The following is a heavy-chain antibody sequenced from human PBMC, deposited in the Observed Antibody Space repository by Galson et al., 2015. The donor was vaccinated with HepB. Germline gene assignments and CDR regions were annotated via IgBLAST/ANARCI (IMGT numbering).Heavy chain of an antibody. Sequence: SLRLSCAASGFTFSNAWMSWVRQAPGKGLEWVGRIKSKTDGGTTDYAAPVKGRFTISRDDSKNTLYLQMNSLKTEDTAVYYCTTDTGDTAMADVDYWGQGTLVTVSS. V-gene: IGHV3-15*01. CDR3: TTDTGDTAMADVDY. CDR2: IKSKTDGGTT. D-gene: IGHD5-18*01. CDR1: GFTFSNAW. J-gene: IGHJ4*02.